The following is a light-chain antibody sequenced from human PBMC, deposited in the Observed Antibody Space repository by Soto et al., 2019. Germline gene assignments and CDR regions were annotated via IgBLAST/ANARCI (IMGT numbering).Light chain of an antibody. Sequence: DIKMTLSPSSLSASVGDRVTITCQASQDISNYLNWYQQKPGKAPKLLIYDASNLETGVPSRVSASGSGTDFTFTISSLQPEDIATYYCQQYDNLPLTFGGGTKVHI. CDR2: DAS. V-gene: IGKV1-33*01. CDR1: QDISNY. CDR3: QQYDNLPLT. J-gene: IGKJ4*01.